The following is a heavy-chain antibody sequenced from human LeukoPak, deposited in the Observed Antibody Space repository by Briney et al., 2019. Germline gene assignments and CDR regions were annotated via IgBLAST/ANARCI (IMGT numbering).Heavy chain of an antibody. J-gene: IGHJ4*02. CDR2: ISSGGSTI. V-gene: IGHV3-48*02. D-gene: IGHD1-26*01. CDR1: GFIFSDYN. CDR3: AKGYKKVGATGIDY. Sequence: PGGSLRLSCAASGFIFSDYNMNWVRQAPGKGLEWVSYISSGGSTIYYADSVKGRFTISRDNAKNSLSLQMNSLTDEDTAVYYCAKGYKKVGATGIDYWGQGTLVTVSS.